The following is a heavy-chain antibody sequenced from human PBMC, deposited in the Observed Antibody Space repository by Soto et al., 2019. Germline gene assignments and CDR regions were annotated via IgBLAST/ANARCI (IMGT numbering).Heavy chain of an antibody. CDR3: ARWESRSGYYRDPSRDLHHPNWFEP. J-gene: IGHJ5*02. D-gene: IGHD3-3*01. Sequence: PSETLSLTCTFSVGSISSGGYYCSWIRQHPWKGLEWIGYIYYSGSTYYNPSLKSRVTISVDTSKNQFSLKLSSVTAADTAVYYCARWESRSGYYRDPSRDLHHPNWFEPWGQATLVIVSS. CDR2: IYYSGST. CDR1: VGSISSGGYY. V-gene: IGHV4-31*03.